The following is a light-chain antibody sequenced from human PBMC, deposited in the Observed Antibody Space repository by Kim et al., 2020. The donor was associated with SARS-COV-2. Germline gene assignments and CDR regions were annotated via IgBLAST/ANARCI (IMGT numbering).Light chain of an antibody. CDR2: GAS. CDR3: QQYNNWPPIT. CDR1: QSVSSN. J-gene: IGKJ5*01. V-gene: IGKV3-15*01. Sequence: SPGERATRSCRASQSVSSNLAWYQQKPGQAPRLIIYGASTRATGIPARFSGSGSGTEFTLTISSLQSEDFAVYYCQQYNNWPPITFGQGTRLEIK.